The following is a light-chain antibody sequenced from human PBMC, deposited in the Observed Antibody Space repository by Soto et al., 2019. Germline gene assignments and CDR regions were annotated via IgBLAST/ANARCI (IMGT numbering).Light chain of an antibody. Sequence: DIQMTQSPSSLSASVGDRVTITCRASQSISSYLNWYQQKPGKAPKLLIYAASSLQSGVPSRFSGSGSGTDFTLTISSLQPEDFATYYCQQSYSTLGTFGQGTRLETK. V-gene: IGKV1-39*01. CDR2: AAS. J-gene: IGKJ5*01. CDR1: QSISSY. CDR3: QQSYSTLGT.